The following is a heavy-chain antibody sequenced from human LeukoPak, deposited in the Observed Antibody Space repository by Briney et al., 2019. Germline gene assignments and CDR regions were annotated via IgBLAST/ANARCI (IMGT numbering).Heavy chain of an antibody. CDR1: GFAFSPYS. CDR2: ISGSSLYI. CDR3: ARDPPYYDNSGYYYDY. D-gene: IGHD3-22*01. V-gene: IGHV3-21*01. Sequence: GGSLRLSCAASGFAFSPYSMNWVRQAPGKGLEWVSSISGSSLYIYYADSVKGRFTISRDNAKNSLYLQMNSLRAEDTAVYYCARDPPYYDNSGYYYDYWGQGTLVTVSS. J-gene: IGHJ4*02.